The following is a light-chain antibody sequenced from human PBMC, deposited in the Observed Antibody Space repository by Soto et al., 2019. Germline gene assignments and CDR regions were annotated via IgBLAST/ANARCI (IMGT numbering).Light chain of an antibody. CDR3: CAFVRSNALL. J-gene: IGLJ2*01. V-gene: IGLV2-23*01. Sequence: QSALTQPASVSGSPGQSITISCTGTSSDVGSYNLVSWYQHHPGKAPKFIIYEDNKRPSGVSNRFSGSKSGNTASLTISGLQAEDGADYYCCAFVRSNALLFGGGTKLTVL. CDR1: SSDVGSYNL. CDR2: EDN.